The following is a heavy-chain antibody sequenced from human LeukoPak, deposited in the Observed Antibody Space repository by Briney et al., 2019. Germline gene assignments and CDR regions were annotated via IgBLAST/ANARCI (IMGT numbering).Heavy chain of an antibody. CDR1: GGSISSSSYY. J-gene: IGHJ5*01. CDR3: ARHMGSSWGNWFDS. V-gene: IGHV4-39*01. D-gene: IGHD6-13*01. CDR2: IYYSGST. Sequence: SETLSLTCTVSGGSISSSSYYWGWIRQPPGKGLEWIGSIYYSGSTYYNPSLKSRVTISVDTSKNQFSLKLSSVTAADTAVYYCARHMGSSWGNWFDSWGQGTLVTVSS.